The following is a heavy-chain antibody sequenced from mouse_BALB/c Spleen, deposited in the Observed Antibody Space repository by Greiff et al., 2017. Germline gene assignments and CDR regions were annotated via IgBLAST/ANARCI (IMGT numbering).Heavy chain of an antibody. J-gene: IGHJ2*01. Sequence: EVKLEESGPGLVKPSQSLSLTCTVTGFSITSDYAWYWIRQFPGNKLEWMGYISYSGRTSYNPSLKSRISITRDTSKNQFFLQLNSVTTEDTATYDCATAYYGNYGGFDYWGQGTTLTVSS. D-gene: IGHD2-10*01. CDR1: GFSITSDYA. CDR3: ATAYYGNYGGFDY. V-gene: IGHV3-2*02. CDR2: ISYSGRT.